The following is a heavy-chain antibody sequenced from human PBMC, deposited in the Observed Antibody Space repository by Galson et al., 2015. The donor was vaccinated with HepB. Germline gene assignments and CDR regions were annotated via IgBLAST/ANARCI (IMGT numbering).Heavy chain of an antibody. Sequence: SLRLSCAASGFTVSSNYMSWVRQAPGKGLEWVAGIYSGGSTSYADSVKGRLTISRDNAKNTLYRQMISLLAEDTAVYYCAREGRAVADSWDAFDIWGQGTMVSVSS. CDR3: AREGRAVADSWDAFDI. V-gene: IGHV3-66*01. CDR2: IYSGGST. J-gene: IGHJ3*02. D-gene: IGHD6-13*01. CDR1: GFTVSSNY.